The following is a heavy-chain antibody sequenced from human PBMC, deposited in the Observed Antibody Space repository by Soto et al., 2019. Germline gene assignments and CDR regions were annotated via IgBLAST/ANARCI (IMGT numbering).Heavy chain of an antibody. V-gene: IGHV3-33*01. J-gene: IGHJ4*02. D-gene: IGHD6-13*01. Sequence: PVGSLRLSCAASGFTFSSYGMHWVRQAPGKGLEWVAVIWYDGSNKYYADSVKGRFTISRDNSKNTLYLQMNSLRAEDTAVYYCARDSGKYSSSWYDFDYWGQGTLVTVSS. CDR2: IWYDGSNK. CDR1: GFTFSSYG. CDR3: ARDSGKYSSSWYDFDY.